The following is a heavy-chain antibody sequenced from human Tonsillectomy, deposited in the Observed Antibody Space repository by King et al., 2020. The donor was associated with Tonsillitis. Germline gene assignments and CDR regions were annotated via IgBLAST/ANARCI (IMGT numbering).Heavy chain of an antibody. CDR1: GFIFSGSA. CDR3: TKTDGGRDWYFDL. CDR2: IRSKADSYAT. Sequence: VQLVESGGGLVQPGGSLKLSCAASGFIFSGSAMHWVRQASGKGLEWVGRIRSKADSYATTYAASVKGRFTISRDDSENTAYLQVNSLKTDDTAVYYCTKTDGGRDWYFDLWGRGTLVTVSS. D-gene: IGHD3-16*01. V-gene: IGHV3-73*02. J-gene: IGHJ2*01.